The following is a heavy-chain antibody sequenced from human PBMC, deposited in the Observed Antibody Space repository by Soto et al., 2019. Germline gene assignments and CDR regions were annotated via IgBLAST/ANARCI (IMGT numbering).Heavy chain of an antibody. D-gene: IGHD2-21*01. CDR2: IYSGGNT. Sequence: GGSLRLSCASSGFTISSNYMSWVRQAPGRGLEWVSVIYSGGNTYYADSVKGRFTISRDNSKNTLYLQMNSLRAEDTAVYYCVKWTIPRSSWSDYSTQRTPVPVSS. CDR3: VKWTIPRSSWSDY. J-gene: IGHJ5*01. V-gene: IGHV3-66*01. CDR1: GFTISSNY.